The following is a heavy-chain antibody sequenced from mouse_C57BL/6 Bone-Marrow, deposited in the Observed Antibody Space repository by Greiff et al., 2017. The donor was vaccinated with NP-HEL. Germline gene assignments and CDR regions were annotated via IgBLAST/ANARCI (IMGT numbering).Heavy chain of an antibody. J-gene: IGHJ2*01. Sequence: VQLQQSGPELVKPGASVKISCKASGYTFTDYYMNWVKQSHGKSLEWIGDINPNNGGTSYNQKFKGKATLTVDKSSSTAYMELRSLTSEDSAVYYCARTQLRLLYYFDYWGQGTTLTVSS. D-gene: IGHD3-2*02. V-gene: IGHV1-26*01. CDR3: ARTQLRLLYYFDY. CDR1: GYTFTDYY. CDR2: INPNNGGT.